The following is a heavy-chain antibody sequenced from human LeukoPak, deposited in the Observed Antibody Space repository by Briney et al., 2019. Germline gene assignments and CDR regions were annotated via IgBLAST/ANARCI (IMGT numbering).Heavy chain of an antibody. CDR1: GGSISSYY. V-gene: IGHV4-59*01. Sequence: SETLSLTCTVSGGSISSYYWSWIRQPPVKGLEWIGYIYYSGSTNYNPSLKSRVTISVDTSKNQFSLKLSSVTAADTAVYYCARAAGFGELWDYWGQGTLVTVSS. J-gene: IGHJ4*02. CDR3: ARAAGFGELWDY. CDR2: IYYSGST. D-gene: IGHD3-10*01.